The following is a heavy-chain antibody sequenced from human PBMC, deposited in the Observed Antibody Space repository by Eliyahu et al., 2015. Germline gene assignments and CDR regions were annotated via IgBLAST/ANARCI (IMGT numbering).Heavy chain of an antibody. CDR1: GFTFTDHA. D-gene: IGHD3-22*01. V-gene: IGHV1-3*01. CDR3: ARAHYDSTVFYFPDY. Sequence: KPGASVKLSCKASGFTFTDHAMHWVRQAPGHTLEWMGWINAGNGNTKYSQKFQGRLTITRDTSATTVYMELSSLTSEDTAVYFCARAHYDSTVFYFPDYWGQGTLVTVSS. CDR2: INAGNGNT. J-gene: IGHJ4*02.